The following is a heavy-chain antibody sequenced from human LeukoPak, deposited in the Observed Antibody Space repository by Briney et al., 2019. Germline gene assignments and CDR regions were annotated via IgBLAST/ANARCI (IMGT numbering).Heavy chain of an antibody. CDR3: ASLYGDRPPDRYFQH. D-gene: IGHD4-17*01. Sequence: SETLSLTCTVSGDSTSSGNYWGWIRQPPGKGLEWIGSIFHTGSTYFNLSLKSRVTISVDTSKNQFSLKLSSVTAADTAVYYCASLYGDRPPDRYFQHWGQGTLATVSS. V-gene: IGHV4-38-2*02. CDR1: GDSTSSGNY. J-gene: IGHJ1*01. CDR2: IFHTGST.